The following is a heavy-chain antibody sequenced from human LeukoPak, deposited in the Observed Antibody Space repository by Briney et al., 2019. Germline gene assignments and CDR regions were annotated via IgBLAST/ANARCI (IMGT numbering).Heavy chain of an antibody. CDR3: ARGSLYYYGSGSYFGY. J-gene: IGHJ4*02. CDR1: GYTFTGYY. V-gene: IGHV1-2*02. D-gene: IGHD3-10*01. Sequence: GASVKVSCKASGYTFTGYYMHWVRQAPGQGLEWMGWINPNSGGTNYAQKFQGRVTMTRDTSISTAYMELSRLRSDDTAVYYCARGSLYYYGSGSYFGYWGQGTLVTVSS. CDR2: INPNSGGT.